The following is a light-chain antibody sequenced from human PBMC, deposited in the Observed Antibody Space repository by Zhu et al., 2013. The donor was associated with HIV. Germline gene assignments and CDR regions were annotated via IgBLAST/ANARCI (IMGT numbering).Light chain of an antibody. Sequence: EIVMTQSPATLSVSPGERAILSCRASQSVSGWLAWYQQKPGSAPSLLIHRASTLQSGVPSRFSGSGSETKFTLTISDLQPEDFATYYCQQNYGTPWTFGQGTQLEI. CDR1: QSVSGW. CDR3: QQNYGTPWT. CDR2: RAS. J-gene: IGKJ1*01. V-gene: IGKV3-15*01.